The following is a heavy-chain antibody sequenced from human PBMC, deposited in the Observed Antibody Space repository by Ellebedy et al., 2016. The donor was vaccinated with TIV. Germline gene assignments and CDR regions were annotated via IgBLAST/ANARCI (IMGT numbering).Heavy chain of an antibody. D-gene: IGHD3-22*01. CDR2: IDTTGTT. CDR1: GGSMSGYY. V-gene: IGHV4-4*08. Sequence: SETLSLTXIVSGGSMSGYYWTWIRQSPGKGLEWIGYIDTTGTTSYNPSLKSRVNISIDTSKKQFSLRLRSVTAADTAVYYCARDVPFVEGYFGYYYYGMDIWGQGTTVTVSS. CDR3: ARDVPFVEGYFGYYYYGMDI. J-gene: IGHJ6*02.